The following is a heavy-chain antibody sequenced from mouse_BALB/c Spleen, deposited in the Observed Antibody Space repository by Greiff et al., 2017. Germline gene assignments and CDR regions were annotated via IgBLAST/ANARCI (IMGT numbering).Heavy chain of an antibody. J-gene: IGHJ3*01. V-gene: IGHV1-63*01. CDR1: GYAFTNYW. CDR3: ARSYQGFAY. Sequence: VQLQQSGAELVRPGTSVKISCKASGYAFTNYWLGWVKQRPGHGLEWIGDIYPGSGNTYYNEKFKGKATLTADKSSSTAYMQLSSLTSEDSAVYFCARSYQGFAYWGQGTLVTVSA. CDR2: IYPGSGNT. D-gene: IGHD2-10*01.